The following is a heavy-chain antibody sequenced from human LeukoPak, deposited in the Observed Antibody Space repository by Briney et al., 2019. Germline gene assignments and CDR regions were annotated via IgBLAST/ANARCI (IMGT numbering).Heavy chain of an antibody. CDR1: GFTISSCG. CDR3: TTDRGLW. Sequence: GSLPLTCAASGFTISSCGMSWLRQAPAKGLDWVGRMYSKSGGGTTDYVADGKSRYIHSRGESKDTLYLQMNGLKTEDTAMYYCTTDRGLWWGQGTLGTVSS. J-gene: IGHJ4*02. V-gene: IGHV3-15*01. CDR2: MYSKSGGGTT.